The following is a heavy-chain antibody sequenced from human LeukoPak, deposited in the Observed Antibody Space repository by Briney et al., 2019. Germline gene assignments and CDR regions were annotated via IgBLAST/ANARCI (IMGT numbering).Heavy chain of an antibody. CDR1: GGTFSSYA. Sequence: GASVKVSCKASGGTFSSYAISWVRQAPGQGLEWMGRIIPIFGTANYAQKFQGRVTITTDESTSTAYMELSSLRSEDTAVYYCARDLLVSDGAFDIWGQGTMVTV. V-gene: IGHV1-69*05. J-gene: IGHJ3*02. CDR3: ARDLLVSDGAFDI. D-gene: IGHD5/OR15-5a*01. CDR2: IIPIFGTA.